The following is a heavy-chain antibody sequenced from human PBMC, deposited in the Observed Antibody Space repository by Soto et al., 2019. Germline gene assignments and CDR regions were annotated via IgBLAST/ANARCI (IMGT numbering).Heavy chain of an antibody. D-gene: IGHD4-17*01. CDR1: GYTFTSYD. CDR2: MNPNSGNT. V-gene: IGHV1-8*01. CDR3: ATDYGDFPYFDY. Sequence: ASVKVSCKASGYTFTSYDINWVRQATGQGLEWMGWMNPNSGNTGYAQKFQGRVTMTRNTSISTAYMELSSLRSEDTAVYYCATDYGDFPYFDYWGQGTLVTVSS. J-gene: IGHJ4*02.